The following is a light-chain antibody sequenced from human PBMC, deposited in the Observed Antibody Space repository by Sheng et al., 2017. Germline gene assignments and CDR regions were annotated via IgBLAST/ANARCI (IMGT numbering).Light chain of an antibody. CDR2: GAS. V-gene: IGKV1-5*01. CDR3: QQYNSYSLT. CDR1: QSIGKW. J-gene: IGKJ4*01. Sequence: DIQMTQSPSTLSASVGDRVTITCRASQSIGKWVAWYQQKPGKAPKVLVYGASSLASGAPSTFSGSGSGTEFTLTISSLQPDDFATYYCQQYNSYSLTFGGGTKVEIK.